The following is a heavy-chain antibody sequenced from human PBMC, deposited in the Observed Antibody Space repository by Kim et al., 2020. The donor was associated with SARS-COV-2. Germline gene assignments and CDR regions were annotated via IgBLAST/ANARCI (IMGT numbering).Heavy chain of an antibody. J-gene: IGHJ4*02. CDR2: ISYDGSNK. V-gene: IGHV3-30*18. Sequence: GGSLRLSCAASGFTFSSYGMHWVRQAPGKGLEWVAVISYDGSNKYYADSVKGRFTISRDNSKNTLYLQMNSLRAEDTAVYYCAKDLPSGSGSSLDYWGQG. D-gene: IGHD3-10*01. CDR3: AKDLPSGSGSSLDY. CDR1: GFTFSSYG.